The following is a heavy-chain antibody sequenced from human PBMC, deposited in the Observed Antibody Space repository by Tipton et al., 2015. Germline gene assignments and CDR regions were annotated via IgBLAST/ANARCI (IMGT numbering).Heavy chain of an antibody. J-gene: IGHJ4*02. CDR1: GFNFETYA. Sequence: SLRLSCVASGFNFETYAMHWVRQAPGKGLEWVSGISWNSGSLGYVDSVKGRFTISRDNAKSSLYLQMDSLGPEDTAVYYCARGPPDRGDYWGQGTLVTVSS. V-gene: IGHV3-9*01. D-gene: IGHD1-14*01. CDR2: ISWNSGSL. CDR3: ARGPPDRGDY.